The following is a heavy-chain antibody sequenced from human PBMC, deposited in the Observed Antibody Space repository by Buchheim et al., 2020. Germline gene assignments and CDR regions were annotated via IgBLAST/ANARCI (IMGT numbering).Heavy chain of an antibody. J-gene: IGHJ6*03. D-gene: IGHD2-2*03. Sequence: QVQLQESGPGLVKPSQTLSLTCTVSGGSISSGGYYWSWIRQHPGKGLEWIGYIYYSGSTYYNPSLKSRVTISVDPSKNQFSLKLSSVTAADTAVYYCASGYCSSTSCYLGGYYYYYMDVWGKGTT. V-gene: IGHV4-31*03. CDR3: ASGYCSSTSCYLGGYYYYYMDV. CDR1: GGSISSGGYY. CDR2: IYYSGST.